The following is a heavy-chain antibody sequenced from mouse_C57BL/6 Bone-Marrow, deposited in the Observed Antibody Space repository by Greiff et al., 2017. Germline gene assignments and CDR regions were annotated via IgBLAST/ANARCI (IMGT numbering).Heavy chain of an antibody. CDR1: GYTFTSYG. J-gene: IGHJ1*03. CDR3: ARDYYYGSGYWYFDV. Sequence: VMLVESGAELARPGASVKLSCKASGYTFTSYGISWVKQRTGQGLEWIGEIYPRSGNTYYNEKFKGKATLTADKSSSTAYMELRSLTSEDSAVYFCARDYYYGSGYWYFDVWGTGTTVTVSS. D-gene: IGHD1-1*01. CDR2: IYPRSGNT. V-gene: IGHV1-81*01.